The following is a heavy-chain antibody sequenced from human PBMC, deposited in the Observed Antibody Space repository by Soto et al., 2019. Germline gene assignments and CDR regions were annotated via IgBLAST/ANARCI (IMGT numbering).Heavy chain of an antibody. CDR2: IYYSGST. CDR3: AIFYGDYPNSSGFFDY. J-gene: IGHJ4*02. CDR1: GGSISSYY. Sequence: SETLSLTCTVSGGSISSYYWSWIRQPPGKVLEWIGYIYYSGSTNYNPSLKSRVTISVDTSKNQFSLKLSSVTAADTAVYYCAIFYGDYPNSSGFFDYWGQGTLVTVSS. D-gene: IGHD4-17*01. V-gene: IGHV4-59*01.